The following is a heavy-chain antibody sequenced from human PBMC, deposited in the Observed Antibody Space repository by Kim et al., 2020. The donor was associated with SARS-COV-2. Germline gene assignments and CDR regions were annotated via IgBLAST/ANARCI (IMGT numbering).Heavy chain of an antibody. V-gene: IGHV1-18*04. Sequence: ASVKVSCKASGYTFTSYGISWVRQAPGQGLEWMGWISAYNGNTNYAQKLQGRVTMTTDTSTSTAYMELRSLRSDDTAVYYCARDLGRIAADITTEYWGQGTLVTVSS. CDR3: ARDLGRIAADITTEY. J-gene: IGHJ4*02. CDR1: GYTFTSYG. D-gene: IGHD6-13*01. CDR2: ISAYNGNT.